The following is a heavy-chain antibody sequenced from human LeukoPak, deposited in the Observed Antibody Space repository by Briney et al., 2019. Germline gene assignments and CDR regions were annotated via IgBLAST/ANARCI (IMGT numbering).Heavy chain of an antibody. CDR3: AKVGDCSGGSCYPGVFDS. D-gene: IGHD2-15*01. Sequence: GGSLRLSCAASGFTFSSYAMSWVRQAPGKGLEWVSAISGSGGSTYYADSVKGRFTISRDNSKNTLYLQMNSLRAEDTAVYYCAKVGDCSGGSCYPGVFDSWGQGTLVTVSS. CDR2: ISGSGGST. J-gene: IGHJ4*02. CDR1: GFTFSSYA. V-gene: IGHV3-23*01.